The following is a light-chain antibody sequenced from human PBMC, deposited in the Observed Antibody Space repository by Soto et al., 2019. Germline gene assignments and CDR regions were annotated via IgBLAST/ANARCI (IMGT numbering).Light chain of an antibody. CDR2: AAS. J-gene: IGKJ1*01. CDR1: QSISSY. V-gene: IGKV1-39*01. Sequence: DIQMTQSPSTLSASVGDRVIITCRASQSISSYLNWYQQKPGKAPKLLIYAASSLQSGVPSRFSGSGSGTDFTLTISRLEPEDFAVYYCQQYGSSGTFGQGTKVDIK. CDR3: QQYGSSGT.